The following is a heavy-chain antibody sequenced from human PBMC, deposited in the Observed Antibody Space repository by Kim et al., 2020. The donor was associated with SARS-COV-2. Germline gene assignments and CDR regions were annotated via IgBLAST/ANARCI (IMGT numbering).Heavy chain of an antibody. CDR1: GFTFSSYG. V-gene: IGHV3-33*05. Sequence: GGSLRLSCAASGFTFSSYGMHWVRQAPGKGLEWVAVISYDGSNKYYADSVKGRFTISRDNSKNTLYLQMNSLRAEHTAVYYCARGLAAAGLGDDEYWGQG. CDR3: ARGLAAAGLGDDEY. J-gene: IGHJ4*02. CDR2: ISYDGSNK. D-gene: IGHD6-13*01.